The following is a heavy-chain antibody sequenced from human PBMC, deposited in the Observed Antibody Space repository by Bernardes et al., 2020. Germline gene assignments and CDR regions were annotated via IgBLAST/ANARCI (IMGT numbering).Heavy chain of an antibody. V-gene: IGHV4-59*01. CDR3: ARDNVLWSPLGAFDI. D-gene: IGHD3-10*01. Sequence: SETLSLTCTVSGGSISSYYWSWIRQPPGKGLEWIGYIYYSGSTNYNPSLKSQVTISVDTSKNQFSLKLSSVTAADTAVYYCARDNVLWSPLGAFDIWGQGTMVTVSS. CDR1: GGSISSYY. J-gene: IGHJ3*02. CDR2: IYYSGST.